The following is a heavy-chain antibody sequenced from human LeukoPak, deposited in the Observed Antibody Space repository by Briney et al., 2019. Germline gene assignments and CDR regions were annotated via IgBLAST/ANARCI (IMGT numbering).Heavy chain of an antibody. CDR3: AREVGGSAFDI. D-gene: IGHD3-16*01. CDR1: GFTVSSNY. V-gene: IGHV3-53*04. J-gene: IGHJ3*02. Sequence: GGSLILSCAASGFTVSSNYMSWVRQAPGKGLEGVSIIYSGGSTYYADSVKGRFTISRHNSKNTLYLQMNSLRAEDTAVYYCAREVGGSAFDIWGQGTMVTVSS. CDR2: IYSGGST.